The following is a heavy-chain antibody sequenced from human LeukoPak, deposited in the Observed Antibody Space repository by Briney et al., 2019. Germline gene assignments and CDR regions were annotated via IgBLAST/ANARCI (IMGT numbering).Heavy chain of an antibody. J-gene: IGHJ4*02. D-gene: IGHD6-13*01. CDR1: GFTFSTFG. CDR3: AKDVSWGSSWSSGGNFDY. Sequence: GRSLRLSCAASGFTFSTFGMHWVRQAPGKGLEWVAVISYDGNNEIYADSVKGRFTISRDNSKNTLYLQMNSLREEDTAVYYCAKDVSWGSSWSSGGNFDYWGQGTLVTVSS. CDR2: ISYDGNNE. V-gene: IGHV3-30*18.